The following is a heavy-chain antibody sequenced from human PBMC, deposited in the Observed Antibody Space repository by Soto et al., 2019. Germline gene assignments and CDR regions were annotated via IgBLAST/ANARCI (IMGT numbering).Heavy chain of an antibody. D-gene: IGHD3-22*01. CDR1: GGSISSYY. J-gene: IGHJ4*02. Sequence: SETLSLTCTVSGGSISSYYWSWIRQPPGKGLEWIGYIYYSGSTNYNPSLKSRVTISVDTSKNQFSLKLSSVTAADTAVYYCARGSTMIEVYFHYWGQGTLVTVS. V-gene: IGHV4-59*01. CDR2: IYYSGST. CDR3: ARGSTMIEVYFHY.